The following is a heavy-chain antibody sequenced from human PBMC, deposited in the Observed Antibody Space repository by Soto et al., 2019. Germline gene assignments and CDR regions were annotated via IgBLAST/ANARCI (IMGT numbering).Heavy chain of an antibody. CDR2: SIPIFGTA. CDR3: ARGRGYSGDDHYYYFDMDV. V-gene: IGHV1-69*13. Sequence: ASVKVSCKASGGTFNNYPITWVRQAPGEGLEWMGGSIPIFGTANYAQNFQGRVTISVDEPTSTAYMELSSLRSEDTAVYYCARGRGYSGDDHYYYFDMDVWGQGTTVTVSS. CDR1: GGTFNNYP. D-gene: IGHD5-12*01. J-gene: IGHJ6*02.